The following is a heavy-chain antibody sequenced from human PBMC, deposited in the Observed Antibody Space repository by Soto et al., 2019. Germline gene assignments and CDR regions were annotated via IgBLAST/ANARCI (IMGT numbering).Heavy chain of an antibody. CDR1: GFSLSNARMG. V-gene: IGHV2-26*01. CDR3: ARRQGSSATRDYYYYYLDV. J-gene: IGHJ6*03. CDR2: IFSNDEK. Sequence: QVTLKESGPVLVKPTETLTLTCTVSGFSLSNARMGVSWIRQPPGKALEWLAHIFSNDEKSYSTSLKSRLTISKDTSKIQVVLTMTNRDPVDTATYYCARRQGSSATRDYYYYYLDVWGQGTTVTVSS. D-gene: IGHD6-25*01.